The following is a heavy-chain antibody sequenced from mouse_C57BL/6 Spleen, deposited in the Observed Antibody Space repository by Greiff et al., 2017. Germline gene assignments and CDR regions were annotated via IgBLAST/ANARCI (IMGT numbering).Heavy chain of an antibody. CDR2: INPSTGGT. J-gene: IGHJ3*01. CDR1: GYSFTGYY. Sequence: EVQLVESGPELVKPGASVKISCKASGYSFTGYYMNWVKQSPEKSLEWIGEINPSTGGTTYNQKFKAKATLTVDKSSSTAYMQLKSLTSEDSAVYYCARFRDYGSSPFAYWGQGTLVTVSA. V-gene: IGHV1-42*01. CDR3: ARFRDYGSSPFAY. D-gene: IGHD1-1*01.